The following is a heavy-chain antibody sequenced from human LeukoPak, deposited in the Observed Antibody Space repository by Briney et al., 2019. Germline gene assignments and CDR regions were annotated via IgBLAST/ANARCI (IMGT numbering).Heavy chain of an antibody. J-gene: IGHJ5*02. CDR2: IRNSANSYTT. CDR1: GFTFSDHY. V-gene: IGHV3-72*01. CDR3: ARAAHSSSWYWFDP. Sequence: GGPLILSCAASGFTFSDHYMDWGRQAPGKGLEWVGRIRNSANSYTTQHAASVKGRFAISRDDSKNLLYLQMNSLKPEDTAVYYCARAAHSSSWYWFDPWGQGTLVTVSS. D-gene: IGHD6-13*01.